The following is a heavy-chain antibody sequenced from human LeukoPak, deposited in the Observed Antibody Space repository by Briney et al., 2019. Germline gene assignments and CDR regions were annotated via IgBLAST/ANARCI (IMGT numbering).Heavy chain of an antibody. V-gene: IGHV3-30*04. Sequence: GGSLRLSCAASGFTFSSYAMNWVRQAPGKGLEWVAIISHDGTNKYYVDSVKGRFTISRDNSKNTLYLQMNSLRAEDTAVYYCMPLTGALRYWGQGTLVTVSS. J-gene: IGHJ4*02. CDR1: GFTFSSYA. D-gene: IGHD7-27*01. CDR3: MPLTGALRY. CDR2: ISHDGTNK.